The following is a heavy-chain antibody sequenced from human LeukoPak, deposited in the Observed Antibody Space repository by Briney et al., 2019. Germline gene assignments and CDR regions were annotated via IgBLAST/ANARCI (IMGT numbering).Heavy chain of an antibody. D-gene: IGHD2-2*01. V-gene: IGHV5-51*01. CDR2: IYPGDSDT. CDR3: ARHVSVVVPADGWFDP. J-gene: IGHJ5*02. CDR1: GYSFANYR. Sequence: GESLKTSCKASGYSFANYRIAWVRQMPGKGLECMGIIYPGDSDTRYGPSFQGQVTISVDNSISTAYLQWSSLKASDTAMYYCARHVSVVVPADGWFDPWGQGTLVTVSS.